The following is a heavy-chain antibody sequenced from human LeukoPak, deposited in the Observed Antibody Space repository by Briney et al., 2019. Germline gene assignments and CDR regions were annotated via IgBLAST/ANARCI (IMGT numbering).Heavy chain of an antibody. J-gene: IGHJ3*02. CDR3: AKARYSGYADAFDI. D-gene: IGHD5-12*01. CDR1: GFTFDDYA. CDR2: ISWNSGSI. Sequence: GGSLRLSCAASGFTFDDYAMHWVRQAPGKGLESVSGISWNSGSIGYADSVKGRFTISRDNAKNSLYLQMNSLRAEDMALYYCAKARYSGYADAFDIWGQGTMVTVSS. V-gene: IGHV3-9*03.